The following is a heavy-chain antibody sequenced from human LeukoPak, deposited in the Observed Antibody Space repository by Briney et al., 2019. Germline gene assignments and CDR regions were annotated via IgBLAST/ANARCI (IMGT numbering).Heavy chain of an antibody. CDR1: GGSISSYY. CDR2: IYYSGST. V-gene: IGHV4-39*07. J-gene: IGHJ4*02. CDR3: ASYGDYVGMIDY. Sequence: PSETLSLTCTVSGGSISSYYWGWIRQPPGKGLEWIGSIYYSGSTYYNPSLKSRVTISVDTSKNQFSLKLSSVTAADTAVYYCASYGDYVGMIDYWGQGTLVTVSS. D-gene: IGHD4-17*01.